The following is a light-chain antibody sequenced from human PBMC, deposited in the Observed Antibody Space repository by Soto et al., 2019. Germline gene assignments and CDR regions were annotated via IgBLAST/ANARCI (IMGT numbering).Light chain of an antibody. V-gene: IGKV1-8*01. CDR2: AAS. J-gene: IGKJ1*01. CDR3: QQYYSYPQT. CDR1: QGISSY. Sequence: AIRMTQSPSSLSASTGDRVTITCRSSQGISSYLAWYQQKPGKAPKLLIYAASTLQSGFPSRFSCSGSGTDFTLTISCLQSEDFATYYCQQYYSYPQTFGQGTKVEIK.